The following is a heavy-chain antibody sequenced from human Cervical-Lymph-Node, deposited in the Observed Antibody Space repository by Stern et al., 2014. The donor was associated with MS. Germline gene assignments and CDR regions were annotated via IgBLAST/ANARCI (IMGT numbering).Heavy chain of an antibody. J-gene: IGHJ4*02. V-gene: IGHV3-30*01. CDR2: ISYDGSNK. D-gene: IGHD3-16*01. CDR3: ARDGGRVLYYFDY. Sequence: QVQLVQSGGGVVQPGRSLRLSCAASGFTFSSYAMHWVRQAPGKGLEWVAVISYDGSNKYYADSVKGRFTISRDNSKNTLYLQMNSLRAEDTAVYYCARDGGRVLYYFDYWGQGTLVTVSS. CDR1: GFTFSSYA.